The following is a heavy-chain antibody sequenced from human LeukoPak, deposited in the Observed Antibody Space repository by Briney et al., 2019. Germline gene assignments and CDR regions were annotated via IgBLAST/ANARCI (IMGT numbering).Heavy chain of an antibody. CDR3: AREWVVVAAAANYFDY. D-gene: IGHD6-13*01. J-gene: IGHJ4*02. Sequence: ASVKVSCKASGYTFTGYYMHWVRQAPGQGLEWMGWINPNSGGTNYAQKFQGWVTMTRDTSISTAYMELSRLRSDDTAVYYCAREWVVVAAAANYFDYWGQGTLVTVSS. CDR2: INPNSGGT. V-gene: IGHV1-2*04. CDR1: GYTFTGYY.